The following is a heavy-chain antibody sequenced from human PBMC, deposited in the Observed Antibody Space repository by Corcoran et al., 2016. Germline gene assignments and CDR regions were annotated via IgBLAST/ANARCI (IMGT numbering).Heavy chain of an antibody. Sequence: EVQLVESGGGLVQPGGSLRLSCAASGFTFSSYWMSWVRQAPGKGLEWVANIKQDGSEKYYVDSVKGRFTISRDNAKNSLYLQMNSLRAEDTAVYYCARCPALAFSYDSSGYYYVDWYFDLWGRGTLVTVSS. V-gene: IGHV3-7*01. D-gene: IGHD3-22*01. CDR3: ARCPALAFSYDSSGYYYVDWYFDL. J-gene: IGHJ2*01. CDR1: GFTFSSYW. CDR2: IKQDGSEK.